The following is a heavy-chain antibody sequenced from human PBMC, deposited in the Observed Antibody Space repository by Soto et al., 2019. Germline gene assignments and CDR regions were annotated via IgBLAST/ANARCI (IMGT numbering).Heavy chain of an antibody. CDR3: ASPNRAVSDYYYYGIDV. Sequence: SETLSLTCTVSGGSISSYYWSWIRQPPGKGLEWIGYIYYSGSTNYNPSLKSRVTISVDTSKNQFSLKLSSVTAADTAVYYCASPNRAVSDYYYYGIDVWGKGTTVTVCS. CDR1: GGSISSYY. V-gene: IGHV4-59*12. CDR2: IYYSGST. D-gene: IGHD2-8*01. J-gene: IGHJ6*04.